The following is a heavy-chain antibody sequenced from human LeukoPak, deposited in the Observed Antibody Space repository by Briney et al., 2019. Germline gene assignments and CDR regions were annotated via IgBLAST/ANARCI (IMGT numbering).Heavy chain of an antibody. CDR2: IYYSGST. D-gene: IGHD1-1*01. J-gene: IGHJ4*02. V-gene: IGHV4-39*07. CDR3: ATRRGTYPFDY. Sequence: SETLSLTCTVSGGSLSSSSNYWGWLRQPPGTGREWIGSIYYSGSTYYNPSLKSRVTISVNTSKNQFSLKLSSVTAADTAVYYCATRRGTYPFDYWGQGTLVTVSS. CDR1: GGSLSSSSNY.